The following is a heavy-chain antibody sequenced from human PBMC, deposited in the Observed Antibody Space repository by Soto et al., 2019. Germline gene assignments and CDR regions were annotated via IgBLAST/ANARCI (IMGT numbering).Heavy chain of an antibody. CDR2: ISAYNGNT. Sequence: SVKVSFKASGYTFGTYGINWVRQAPGQGLEWMGWISAYNGNTKYAQNLQGRVTMTTDASTSTAYMEMRSLRSDDTAVYYCARDLDGSGSYYTDYWGPGTLVTVSS. CDR3: ARDLDGSGSYYTDY. D-gene: IGHD3-10*01. CDR1: GYTFGTYG. V-gene: IGHV1-18*01. J-gene: IGHJ4*02.